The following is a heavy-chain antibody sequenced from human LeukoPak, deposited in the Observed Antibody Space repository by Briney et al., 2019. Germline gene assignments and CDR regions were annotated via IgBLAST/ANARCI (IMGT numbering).Heavy chain of an antibody. D-gene: IGHD3-22*01. CDR3: ASGDYYDSSGYYS. CDR1: GFTFSSYS. J-gene: IGHJ4*02. CDR2: ISSSSSYI. V-gene: IGHV3-21*01. Sequence: PGGSLRLSCAASGFTFSSYSMNWVRQAPGKGLEWVSSISSSSSYIYYADSVKGRFTISRDNAKNSLYLQMNSLRAEDTAVYYCASGDYYDSSGYYSWGQGTLVTVSS.